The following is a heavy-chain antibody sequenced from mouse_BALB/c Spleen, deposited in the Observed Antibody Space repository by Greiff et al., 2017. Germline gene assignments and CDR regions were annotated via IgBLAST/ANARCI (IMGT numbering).Heavy chain of an antibody. V-gene: IGHV5-12-1*01. CDR3: AGHGQVLRYGYFDV. Sequence: EVKVEQSGGGLVKPGGSLKLSCAASGFAFSSYDMSWVRQTPEKRLEWVAYISSGGGSTYYPDTVKGRVTISRDKAKNILYLQMSSLKSEDTAMYYCAGHGQVLRYGYFDVGGAGTTVTVSS. CDR2: ISSGGGST. CDR1: GFAFSSYD. D-gene: IGHD1-1*01. J-gene: IGHJ1*01.